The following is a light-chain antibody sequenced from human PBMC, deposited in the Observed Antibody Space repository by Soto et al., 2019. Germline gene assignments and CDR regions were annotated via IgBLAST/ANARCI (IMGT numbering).Light chain of an antibody. CDR1: SSDVGGYNY. CDR3: NSYTTSNTRQIV. Sequence: QSALTQPASVSGSPGQSITISCTGTSSDVGGYNYVYWYQQHPGKAPKFMIYDVSNRPSGVSTRFSGSKSGNTASLTISGLQAEDEADYYCNSYTTSNTRQIVFGTGTELTVL. V-gene: IGLV2-14*01. CDR2: DVS. J-gene: IGLJ1*01.